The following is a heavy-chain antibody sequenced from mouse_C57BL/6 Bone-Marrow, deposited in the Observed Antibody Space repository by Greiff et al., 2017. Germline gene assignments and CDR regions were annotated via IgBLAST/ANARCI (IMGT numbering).Heavy chain of an antibody. CDR3: TREGQLRPYYFDY. V-gene: IGHV1-15*01. J-gene: IGHJ2*01. CDR2: IDPETGGT. Sequence: QVQLKQSGAELVRPGASVTLSCKASGYTFTDYEMHWVKQTPVHGLEWIGAIDPETGGTAYNQKFKGKAILTADKSSSAAYMELRSLTSEDSAVYCGTREGQLRPYYFDYWGQGTTLTVSS. D-gene: IGHD3-2*02. CDR1: GYTFTDYE.